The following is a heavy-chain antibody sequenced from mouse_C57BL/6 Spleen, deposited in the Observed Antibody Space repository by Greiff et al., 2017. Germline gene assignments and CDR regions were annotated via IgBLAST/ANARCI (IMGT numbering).Heavy chain of an antibody. Sequence: QVQLQQPGAELVMPGASVKLSCKASGYTFTSYWMNWVKQRPGQGLEWIGEIDPSDSYTNYNQKFKGKSTLTVDKSSSTAYMQLSSLTSEDSAVYYCARSPNYGSSFDYWGQGTTLTVSS. CDR3: ARSPNYGSSFDY. CDR1: GYTFTSYW. J-gene: IGHJ2*01. D-gene: IGHD1-1*01. CDR2: IDPSDSYT. V-gene: IGHV1-69*01.